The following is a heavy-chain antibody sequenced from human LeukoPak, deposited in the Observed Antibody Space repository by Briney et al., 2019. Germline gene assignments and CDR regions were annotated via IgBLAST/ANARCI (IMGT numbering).Heavy chain of an antibody. Sequence: SETLSLTCTVSGGSISSYYWSWIRQPPGKGLEWIGYIYYSGSTNYNPSLKSRVTISVDTSKNQFSLKLSSVTAADTAVYYCARFLITGAFDIWGQGTMATVSS. CDR1: GGSISSYY. V-gene: IGHV4-59*01. J-gene: IGHJ3*02. D-gene: IGHD2/OR15-2a*01. CDR2: IYYSGST. CDR3: ARFLITGAFDI.